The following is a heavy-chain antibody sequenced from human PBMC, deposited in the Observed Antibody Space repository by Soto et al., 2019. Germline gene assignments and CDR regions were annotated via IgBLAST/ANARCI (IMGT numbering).Heavy chain of an antibody. J-gene: IGHJ4*02. CDR1: GYTFTRNS. D-gene: IGHD3-22*01. Sequence: QGQLVQSGGELRKPGASVKVSCKASGYTFTRNSISWVRQAPGQGLEWMGWISTNNGNTKFAQKFQDRVTLTTDTSTSTAYMELTSLKSDDTAVYYCARGGGYAVDYWGQGTLVTVSS. V-gene: IGHV1-18*01. CDR3: ARGGGYAVDY. CDR2: ISTNNGNT.